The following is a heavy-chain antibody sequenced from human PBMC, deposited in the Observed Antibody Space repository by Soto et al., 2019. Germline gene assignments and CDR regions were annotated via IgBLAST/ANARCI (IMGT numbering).Heavy chain of an antibody. J-gene: IGHJ4*02. V-gene: IGHV3-30-3*01. D-gene: IGHD5-12*01. CDR1: GFTFSSYA. CDR3: ARVGPAGDGYLIDY. Sequence: QVQLVESGGGVVQPGRSLRLSCAASGFTFSSYAMHWVRQAPGKGLEWVAVISYDGSNKYYADSVKGRFTISRDNSKNTRYLQMNSLRAEDTAVYYCARVGPAGDGYLIDYWGQGTLVTVSS. CDR2: ISYDGSNK.